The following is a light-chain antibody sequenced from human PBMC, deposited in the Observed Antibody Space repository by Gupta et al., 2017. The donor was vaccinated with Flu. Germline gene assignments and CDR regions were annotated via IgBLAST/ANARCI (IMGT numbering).Light chain of an antibody. CDR3: QQYHNYPLT. Sequence: PSILSASVGDRVTITCRARPSINTWLAWYQQKTGKAPTFLIYKASTVKSGVPSRFSGSGSGTEFTLTISGLQPDDFANYYCQQYHNYPLTFGQGTKVEIK. J-gene: IGKJ2*01. V-gene: IGKV1-5*03. CDR2: KAS. CDR1: PSINTW.